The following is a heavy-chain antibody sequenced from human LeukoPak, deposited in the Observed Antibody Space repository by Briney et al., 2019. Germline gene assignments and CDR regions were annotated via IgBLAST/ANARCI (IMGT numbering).Heavy chain of an antibody. Sequence: SETLSLTCAVYGGSFSGYYWSWIRQPPGKGLEWIGEINHSGSTNYSPSLKSRVTVSVDTSKNQFSLKLSSVTAADTAMYYCARVGVQIVVVPAATTQTTYYYYMDVWDKGTTVTVSS. CDR3: ARVGVQIVVVPAATTQTTYYYYMDV. CDR2: INHSGST. CDR1: GGSFSGYY. J-gene: IGHJ6*03. D-gene: IGHD2-2*01. V-gene: IGHV4-34*01.